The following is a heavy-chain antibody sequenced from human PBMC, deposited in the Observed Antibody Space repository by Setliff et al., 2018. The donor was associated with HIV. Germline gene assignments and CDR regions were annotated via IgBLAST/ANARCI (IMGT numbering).Heavy chain of an antibody. CDR2: ISYSGST. D-gene: IGHD2-15*01. Sequence: LSLPCTVSGGSVNGHYWNWIRLTPGKGLEWIGSISYSGSTNYNPSLKSRVTISVDTSRNEFSLKLSSVTAADTAVYYCATDPTSYCTGGNCHSGRFASWGQGTLVTVSS. V-gene: IGHV4-59*02. J-gene: IGHJ4*02. CDR3: ATDPTSYCTGGNCHSGRFAS. CDR1: GGSVNGHY.